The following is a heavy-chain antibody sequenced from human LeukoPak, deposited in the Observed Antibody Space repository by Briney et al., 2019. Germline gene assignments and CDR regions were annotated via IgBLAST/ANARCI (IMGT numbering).Heavy chain of an antibody. CDR2: MNPNSGNT. CDR3: AAPLSSGPDRGFDY. V-gene: IGHV1-8*01. Sequence: ASVKVSCKASGYTFTSYDINWVRQATGQGLEWMGWMNPNSGNTGYAQKFQGRVTMTRNTSISTAYMELSSLRSEDTAVYYCAAPLSSGPDRGFDYWGQGTLVTVSS. D-gene: IGHD6-19*01. J-gene: IGHJ4*02. CDR1: GYTFTSYD.